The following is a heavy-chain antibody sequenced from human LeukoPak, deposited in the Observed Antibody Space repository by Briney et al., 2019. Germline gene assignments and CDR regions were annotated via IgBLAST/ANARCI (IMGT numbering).Heavy chain of an antibody. D-gene: IGHD5-12*01. V-gene: IGHV4-39*01. CDR3: ARLVYSDPNYFDY. CDR2: NSFVGQT. CDR1: GVSIGNSYGYF. J-gene: IGHJ4*02. Sequence: SETLSLTCTVSGVSIGNSYGYFWVWLRQPPGKGLEWIGSNSFVGQTFYNSSLESRATLSVDNSRNQFSLRLRSVTAADTAVFYCARLVYSDPNYFDYWGQGSLVTVSS.